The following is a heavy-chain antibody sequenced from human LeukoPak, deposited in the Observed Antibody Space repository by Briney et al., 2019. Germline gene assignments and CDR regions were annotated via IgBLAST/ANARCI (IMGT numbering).Heavy chain of an antibody. CDR3: ARDVDNYYDSSGYSGWFDP. D-gene: IGHD3-22*01. Sequence: SETLSLTCTVSGGSFSSSSYYWGWIRQPPGKGLEWIGSIYYSGSTYYNPSLKGRVTISVDTSKNQFSLKLSSVTAADTAVYYCARDVDNYYDSSGYSGWFDPWGQGTLVTVSS. V-gene: IGHV4-39*07. J-gene: IGHJ5*02. CDR1: GGSFSSSSYY. CDR2: IYYSGST.